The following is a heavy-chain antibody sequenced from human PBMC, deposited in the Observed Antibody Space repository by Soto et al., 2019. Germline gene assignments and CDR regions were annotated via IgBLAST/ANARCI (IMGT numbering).Heavy chain of an antibody. Sequence: PSETLSLTCTVSGDSSDNYYWSWVRQPPGKGLEWIGYISNSGSTKYNPSLKSRVTISVDTPMNHLSLPLSSVTAADTAVYYCAGGGSIVVATRRLMDVWGKGTTVTVSS. D-gene: IGHD3-22*01. CDR1: GDSSDNYY. CDR3: AGGGSIVVATRRLMDV. V-gene: IGHV4-59*08. J-gene: IGHJ6*03. CDR2: ISNSGST.